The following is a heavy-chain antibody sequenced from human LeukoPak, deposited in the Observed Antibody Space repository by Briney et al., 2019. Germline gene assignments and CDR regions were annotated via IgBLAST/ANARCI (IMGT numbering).Heavy chain of an antibody. V-gene: IGHV3-23*01. CDR2: LSGSGDST. Sequence: PGGSLRLSCAASGFAFSSYAMSWVRQAPGKGLEWVSSLSGSGDSTYYADSVKGRFTISRDNSKKTLYLQMNSLRAEDTAVYYCAKVPSYFCGSGSSLDYWGQGTLVTVSS. J-gene: IGHJ4*02. CDR3: AKVPSYFCGSGSSLDY. D-gene: IGHD3-10*01. CDR1: GFAFSSYA.